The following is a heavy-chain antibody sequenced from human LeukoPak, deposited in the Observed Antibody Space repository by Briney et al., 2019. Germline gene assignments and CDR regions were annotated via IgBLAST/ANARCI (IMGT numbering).Heavy chain of an antibody. Sequence: GGPLRLSCAASEFTFSSYDMSWVRQAPGKGLEWVSVITYSSGYTYYADSVKGRFTISRDNSRNTLYLQMNSLRAEDTAVYYCAKDPSDLGGSGSNNYFDCWGQGTLVTVSS. CDR2: ITYSSGYT. CDR3: AKDPSDLGGSGSNNYFDC. D-gene: IGHD3-10*01. J-gene: IGHJ4*02. CDR1: EFTFSSYD. V-gene: IGHV3-23*01.